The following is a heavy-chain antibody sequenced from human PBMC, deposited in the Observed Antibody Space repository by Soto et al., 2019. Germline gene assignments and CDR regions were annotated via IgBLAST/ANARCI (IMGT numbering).Heavy chain of an antibody. D-gene: IGHD6-13*01. J-gene: IGHJ5*02. CDR3: ASRTTGYSSSWTRDNWFDP. CDR2: IYYSGST. CDR1: GGSISSGDYY. V-gene: IGHV4-30-4*01. Sequence: QVQLQESGPGLVKPSQTLSLTCTVSGGSISSGDYYWSWIRQPPGKGLEWIGYIYYSGSTYYNPSLKSRVTISVDTSKNQFSLKLSSVTAADTAVYYCASRTTGYSSSWTRDNWFDPWGQGTLVTVSS.